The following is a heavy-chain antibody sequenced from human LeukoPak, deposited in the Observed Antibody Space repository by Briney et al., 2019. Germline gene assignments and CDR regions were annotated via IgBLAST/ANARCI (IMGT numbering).Heavy chain of an antibody. Sequence: SQTLSLTCAISGVSVAGNCAVAWNWLRQSPSRGLEWLGRTYYRSKWNNDYAVSVKSRITLNPDTSKNQFSLHLNSVTPEDTAVYYCARGRNSGFDYWGQGTLVTVSS. CDR1: GVSVAGNCAVA. J-gene: IGHJ4*02. D-gene: IGHD2/OR15-2a*01. CDR2: TYYRSKWNN. V-gene: IGHV6-1*01. CDR3: ARGRNSGFDY.